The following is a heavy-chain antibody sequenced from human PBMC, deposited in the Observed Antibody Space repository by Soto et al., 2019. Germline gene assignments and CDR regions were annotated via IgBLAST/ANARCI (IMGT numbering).Heavy chain of an antibody. V-gene: IGHV1-3*01. CDR2: INAGNGNT. J-gene: IGHJ5*02. CDR1: GDQWIGYG. CDR3: DKADTMVRGLHWLEH. D-gene: IGHD3-10*01. Sequence: KDAWNASGDQWIGYGIHCVRQTPGQRLEWMGWINAGNGNTKYSQKFQGRVTITRDTSASTAYMELSSLRSEDTAVYYCDKADTMVRGLHWLEHGGQGTLVTVSS.